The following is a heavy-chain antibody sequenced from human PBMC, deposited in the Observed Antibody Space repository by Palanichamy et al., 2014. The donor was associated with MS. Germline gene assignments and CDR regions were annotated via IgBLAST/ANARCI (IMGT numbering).Heavy chain of an antibody. Sequence: QVQLVESGGGVVQPGRSLKLSCAASGFTFSTCGMHWVRQPPGKGLEWVTSIWYDGSNKDYADSVKGRFTISRDNSKNTLYLQMNSLRAEDTAVYYCARDPGYYDSTAYHYNFWGQGTLVTVSS. CDR1: GFTFSTCG. J-gene: IGHJ4*02. D-gene: IGHD3-22*01. CDR2: IWYDGSNK. CDR3: ARDPGYYDSTAYHYNF. V-gene: IGHV3-33*01.